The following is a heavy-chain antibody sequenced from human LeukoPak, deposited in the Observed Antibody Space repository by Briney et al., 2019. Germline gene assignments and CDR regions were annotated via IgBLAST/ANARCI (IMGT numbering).Heavy chain of an antibody. V-gene: IGHV3-7*01. CDR1: GFSFSSYW. J-gene: IGHJ3*02. CDR2: IKQDGSEK. Sequence: GGSLRLSCAASGFSFSSYWMSWVRQAPGKGLEWVANIKQDGSEKYYVDSVKGRFTISRDNAKNSLYLQMNSLRAEDTAVYYCARVYYDFWSEPDAFDIWGQGTMVTVSS. D-gene: IGHD3-3*01. CDR3: ARVYYDFWSEPDAFDI.